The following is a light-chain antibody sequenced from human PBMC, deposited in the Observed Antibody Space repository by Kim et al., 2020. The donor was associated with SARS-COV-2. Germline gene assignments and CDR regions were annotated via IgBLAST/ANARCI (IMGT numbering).Light chain of an antibody. V-gene: IGLV3-19*01. Sequence: ALGQSDSVTCQGDSLRNYFANWYQQKPGQAPVVGIYAKNNRPSGIPDRFSGSGSGNTASLTITGAQAEDEADYYCNCRHSSGRSYVFGTGTKVTVL. CDR2: AKN. CDR3: NCRHSSGRSYV. CDR1: SLRNYF. J-gene: IGLJ1*01.